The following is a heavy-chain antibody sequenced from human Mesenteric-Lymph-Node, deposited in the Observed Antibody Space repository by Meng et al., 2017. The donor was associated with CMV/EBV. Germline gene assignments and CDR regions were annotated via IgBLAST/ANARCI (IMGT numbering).Heavy chain of an antibody. CDR3: ARDPRALERSGAGMDV. Sequence: GESLKISCEASEFTFNSAWMNWVRQAPGKGLEWVSYISSSGSTIYYADSVKGRFTISRDNAKNSLYLQMNSLRAEDTAVYYCARDPRALERSGAGMDVWGQGTTVTVSS. J-gene: IGHJ6*02. V-gene: IGHV3-48*04. CDR1: EFTFNSAW. CDR2: ISSSGSTI. D-gene: IGHD3-10*01.